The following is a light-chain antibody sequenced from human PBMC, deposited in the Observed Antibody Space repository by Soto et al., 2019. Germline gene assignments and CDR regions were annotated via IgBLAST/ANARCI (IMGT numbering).Light chain of an antibody. CDR1: SSDVGGYKY. Sequence: QSALTQPPSASGSPGQSVTISCTGTSSDVGGYKYVSWYQQNPGKAPKLMIYEVSKRPSGVPDRFYGSKSGNTASLTVSGLQAEDEADYYCSSYAGSSNYVFGTGTKLTVL. J-gene: IGLJ1*01. CDR3: SSYAGSSNYV. V-gene: IGLV2-8*01. CDR2: EVS.